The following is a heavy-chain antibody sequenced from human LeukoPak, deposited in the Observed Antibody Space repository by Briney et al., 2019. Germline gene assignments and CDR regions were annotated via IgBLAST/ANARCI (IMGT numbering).Heavy chain of an antibody. D-gene: IGHD3-22*01. V-gene: IGHV4-59*01. Sequence: VSGGSISSYYWSWIRQPPGKGLEWIGDIYYSGSTNYNPSLKSRVTISVDTSKNQFSLKLSSVTAADTAVYYCARGPNYYDSSGYFDYWGQGTLVTVSS. CDR3: ARGPNYYDSSGYFDY. CDR1: GGSISSYY. CDR2: IYYSGST. J-gene: IGHJ4*02.